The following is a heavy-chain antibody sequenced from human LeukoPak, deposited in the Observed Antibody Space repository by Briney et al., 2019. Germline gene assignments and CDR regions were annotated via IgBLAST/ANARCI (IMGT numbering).Heavy chain of an antibody. CDR3: AREPIPSMVRGVIYDY. V-gene: IGHV1-2*02. J-gene: IGHJ4*02. CDR1: GYTFTGYY. CDR2: INPNSGGT. Sequence: ASVKVSCKASGYTFTGYYMYWVRQAPGQGLEWMGWINPNSGGTNYAQKFQGRVTMTRDTSISTAYMELSRLRSDDTAVYYCAREPIPSMVRGVIYDYWGQGTLVTVSS. D-gene: IGHD3-10*01.